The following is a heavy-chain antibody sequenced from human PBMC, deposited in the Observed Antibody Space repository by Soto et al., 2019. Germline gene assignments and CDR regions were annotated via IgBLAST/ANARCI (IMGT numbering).Heavy chain of an antibody. V-gene: IGHV1-18*01. J-gene: IGHJ6*02. D-gene: IGHD3-16*01. CDR3: AMVDVYVTPSPQDV. Sequence: ASVKVSCKASGYSFTRYGIAWARQAPGQGLEWMGWINNYNGNKNYAQNLQGRVTLTTDTSTSTAYMELTSLRSNDTAIYYCAMVDVYVTPSPQDVWGQGTTVTVSS. CDR2: INNYNGNK. CDR1: GYSFTRYG.